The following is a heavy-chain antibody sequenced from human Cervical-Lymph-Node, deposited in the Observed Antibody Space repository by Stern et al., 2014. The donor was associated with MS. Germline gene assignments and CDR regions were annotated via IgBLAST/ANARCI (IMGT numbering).Heavy chain of an antibody. CDR1: GFSFSRYA. Sequence: VQLEESGGGVVQPGRSLRLSCEASGFSFSRYAMHWVRQAPGKGLEWVACIWYGGSNPYYATSAPGRSTISRANFKNTLYLQMNSLRAEDAAVYYCASAYSSSRYYFDYWGQGTLVTVSS. CDR3: ASAYSSSRYYFDY. D-gene: IGHD6-13*01. CDR2: IWYGGSNP. J-gene: IGHJ4*02. V-gene: IGHV3-33*01.